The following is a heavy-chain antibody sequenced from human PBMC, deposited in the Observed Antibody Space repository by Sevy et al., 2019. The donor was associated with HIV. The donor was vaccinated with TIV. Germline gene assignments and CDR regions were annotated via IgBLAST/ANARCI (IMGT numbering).Heavy chain of an antibody. CDR1: GYKFTTYW. D-gene: IGHD4-4*01. J-gene: IGHJ4*02. Sequence: GESLKISCKASGYKFTTYWIGWARQMPGKGLEWMGMIYPRDSDTRYSPSFQGQVTISADTSINTAYLQWSRLKASDTAMYFCARHVYMTTLIGGLYYFDSWGQGTLVTVSS. CDR2: IYPRDSDT. CDR3: ARHVYMTTLIGGLYYFDS. V-gene: IGHV5-51*01.